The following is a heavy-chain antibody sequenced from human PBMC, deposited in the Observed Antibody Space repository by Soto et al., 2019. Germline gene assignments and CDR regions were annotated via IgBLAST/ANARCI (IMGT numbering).Heavy chain of an antibody. CDR2: IIPILGIA. J-gene: IGHJ5*02. CDR3: XXXXXXXXXXXXXXXFDP. Sequence: QVQLVQSGAEVKKPGSSVKVSCKASGGTFSNYAITWVRQSPGQGLEWMGRIIPILGIANYAQKFQGRVTXXXXXXXXXXXXXXXXXXXXXXXXXXXXXXXXXXXXXXXXXXFDPWGQGTLVTVSS. V-gene: IGHV1-69*02. CDR1: GGTFSNYA.